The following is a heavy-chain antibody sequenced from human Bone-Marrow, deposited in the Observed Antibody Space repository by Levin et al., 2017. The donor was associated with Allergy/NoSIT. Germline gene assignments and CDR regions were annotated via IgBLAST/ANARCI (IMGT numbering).Heavy chain of an antibody. J-gene: IGHJ6*02. CDR2: IYYNGST. Sequence: LLLSFPFSFFSLRRPPSYWGWIRQPPGKGLEWIGSIYYNGSTYYNPSLKSRVTILVDTSKNQFSLKLNSVTAADTAVYYCDSVIIWNQYYLDVWGQGTTVTVSS. CDR1: FFSLRRPPSY. D-gene: IGHD2/OR15-2a*01. CDR3: DSVIIWNQYYLDV. V-gene: IGHV4-39*07.